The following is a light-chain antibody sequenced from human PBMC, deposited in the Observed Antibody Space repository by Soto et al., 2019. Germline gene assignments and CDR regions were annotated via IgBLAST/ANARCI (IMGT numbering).Light chain of an antibody. CDR2: DAS. V-gene: IGKV3-15*01. J-gene: IGKJ5*01. CDR3: QQYNNWPPIT. CDR1: PSVTNY. Sequence: EIVLTQSPATLSLSPGERATLSCRASPSVTNYLAWYQQKPGQAPRLLIYDASTRATGIPARFSGSGSGTEFTLTISSLQSEDFAVYYCQQYNNWPPITFGQGTRLEI.